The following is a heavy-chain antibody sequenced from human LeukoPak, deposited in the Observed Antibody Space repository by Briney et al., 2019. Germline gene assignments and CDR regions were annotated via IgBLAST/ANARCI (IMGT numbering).Heavy chain of an antibody. D-gene: IGHD3-22*01. CDR1: GGSISSGDYY. CDR2: IYYSEST. Sequence: SETLSLTCTVSGGSISSGDYYWSWIRQPPGKGLDWIGYIYYSESTYYNPSLKSRVTISVDTSKNQFSLKLSSVTAADTAVYYCARWEEYYYDSSGSRVRNAFDIWGQGTMVTVSS. V-gene: IGHV4-30-4*01. CDR3: ARWEEYYYDSSGSRVRNAFDI. J-gene: IGHJ3*02.